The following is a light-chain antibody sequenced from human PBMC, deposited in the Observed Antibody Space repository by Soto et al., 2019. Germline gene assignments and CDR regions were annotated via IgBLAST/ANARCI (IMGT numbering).Light chain of an antibody. CDR3: QQYYSRRT. J-gene: IGKJ1*01. Sequence: DIQMTQSPSTLSASVGDRVTITCRASQDINNWLAWYQQKPGNAPKFLIYDASTLESGVPSRFSGGGSGTEFTLTISSLQPDDSATYYCQQYYSRRTFGQGTKVEIQ. CDR2: DAS. V-gene: IGKV1-5*01. CDR1: QDINNW.